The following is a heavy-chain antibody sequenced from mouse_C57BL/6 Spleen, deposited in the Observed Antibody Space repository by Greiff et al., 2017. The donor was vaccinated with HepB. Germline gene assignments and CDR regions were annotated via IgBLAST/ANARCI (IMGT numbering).Heavy chain of an antibody. CDR2: IHPNSGST. J-gene: IGHJ4*01. D-gene: IGHD2-4*01. Sequence: QVQLQQPGAELVKPGASVKLSCKASGYTFTSYWMHWVKQRPGQGLEWIGMIHPNSGSTNYNEKFKSKATLTVDKSSSTAYMQLSSLTSEASAVYYCARWYDYGEGAMDDWGQGTSVTVSS. CDR3: ARWYDYGEGAMDD. CDR1: GYTFTSYW. V-gene: IGHV1-64*01.